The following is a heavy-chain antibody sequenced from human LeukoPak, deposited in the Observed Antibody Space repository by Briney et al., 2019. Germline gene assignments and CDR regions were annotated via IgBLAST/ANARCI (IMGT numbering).Heavy chain of an antibody. J-gene: IGHJ1*01. D-gene: IGHD3-3*01. CDR2: ISSSSSYI. CDR1: GFTFSSYS. CDR3: ARDDGITIFGVVTVEYFQH. Sequence: GGSLRLSCAASGFTFSSYSMNWVRQAPGKGLEWVSSISSSSSYIYYADSVKGRFTISRDNAKNSLYLQMNSLRAEDTAAYYCARDDGITIFGVVTVEYFQHWGQGTLVTVSS. V-gene: IGHV3-21*01.